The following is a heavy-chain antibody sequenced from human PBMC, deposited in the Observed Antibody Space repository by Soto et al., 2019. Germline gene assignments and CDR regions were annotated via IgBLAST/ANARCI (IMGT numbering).Heavy chain of an antibody. Sequence: ASVKVSCKDSGYTLTGYYMHWVRQAPGQGLEWMGWISAYNGNTNYAQKLQGRVTMTTDTSTSTAYMELRSLRSDDTAVYYCARVVGIPGPPDYWGQGTLVTVSS. CDR2: ISAYNGNT. D-gene: IGHD1-20*01. J-gene: IGHJ4*02. CDR3: ARVVGIPGPPDY. V-gene: IGHV1-18*04. CDR1: GYTLTGYY.